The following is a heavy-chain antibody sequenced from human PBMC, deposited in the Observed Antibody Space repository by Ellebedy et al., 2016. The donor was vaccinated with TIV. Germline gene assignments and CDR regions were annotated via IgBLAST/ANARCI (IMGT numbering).Heavy chain of an antibody. CDR3: ARGGYKDY. V-gene: IGHV4-39*07. D-gene: IGHD1-1*01. CDR1: GGSISPSNFY. J-gene: IGHJ4*02. CDR2: INHSGHT. Sequence: MPSETLSLTCTVSGGSISPSNFYWGCVRQPPGKGLDWIGEINHSGHTSYNPSLKSRLTISVDTSKNQFSLKLNSVTAADTAVYDCARGGYKDYWGQGTLVTVSS.